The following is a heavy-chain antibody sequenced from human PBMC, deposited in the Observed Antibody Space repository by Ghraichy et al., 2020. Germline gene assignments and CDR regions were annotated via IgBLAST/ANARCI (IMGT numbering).Heavy chain of an antibody. CDR3: ARDQSLSIAAAGPYYYYYGMDV. D-gene: IGHD6-13*01. Sequence: GGSLRLSCASCGLAYHTSSIKSLCQTSYTGLYWVSSISSSSSYIYYADSVKGRFTISRDNAKNSLYLQMNSLRAEDTAVYYCARDQSLSIAAAGPYYYYYGMDVFCKDTTATVS. CDR2: ISSSSSYI. V-gene: IGHV3-21*01. CDR1: GLAYHTSS. J-gene: IGHJ6*04.